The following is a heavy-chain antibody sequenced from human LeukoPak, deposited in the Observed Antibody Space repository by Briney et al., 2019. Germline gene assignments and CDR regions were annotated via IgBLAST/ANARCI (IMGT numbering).Heavy chain of an antibody. V-gene: IGHV4-4*07. D-gene: IGHD2-2*01. J-gene: IGHJ4*02. CDR2: IYTSGST. CDR1: GGSISSYY. Sequence: SETLSLTCTVSGGSISSYYWSWIRQPAGKGLEWIGRIYTSGSTNYNPSLKSRVTMSVDTSKNQFSLKLSSVTAADTAVYYCARVYCSSTSCHGGFDYWGQGTLVTVSS. CDR3: ARVYCSSTSCHGGFDY.